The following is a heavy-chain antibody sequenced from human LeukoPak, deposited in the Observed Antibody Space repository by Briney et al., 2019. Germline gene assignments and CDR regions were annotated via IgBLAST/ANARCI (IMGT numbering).Heavy chain of an antibody. CDR2: ISSSSSTI. CDR3: GRALRNTNRYYMDV. V-gene: IGHV3-48*01. J-gene: IGHJ6*03. CDR1: GLTFSSYS. Sequence: PGGSLRLSCAASGLTFSSYSINWVRQAPGKGLEWVSYISSSSSTIYYADSVKGRFTISRDNAKNSLYLQMNSLRAEDTAVYYCGRALRNTNRYYMDVWGKGTPVTVSS.